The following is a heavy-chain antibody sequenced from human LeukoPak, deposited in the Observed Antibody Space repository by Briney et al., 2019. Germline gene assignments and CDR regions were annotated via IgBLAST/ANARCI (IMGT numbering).Heavy chain of an antibody. Sequence: SETLSLTCTVSGGSFSSSSHYWGWVRQPPGKGLEWIGSMYYSGSTYYNASLRSRVTISVDTSRDQFSLKLSSVTAADTAVYYCVRDPIVVVPAAIYDYWGQGTLVTVSS. CDR3: VRDPIVVVPAAIYDY. V-gene: IGHV4-39*02. CDR1: GGSFSSSSHY. D-gene: IGHD2-2*02. J-gene: IGHJ4*02. CDR2: MYYSGST.